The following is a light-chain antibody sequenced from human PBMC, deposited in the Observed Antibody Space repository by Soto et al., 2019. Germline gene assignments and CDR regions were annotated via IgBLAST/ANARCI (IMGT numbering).Light chain of an antibody. J-gene: IGKJ1*01. V-gene: IGKV3-11*01. CDR1: QSVSSY. Sequence: EIVLTQSPGTLSLSPGERATLSCRASQSVSSYLAWYQQKPGQAPRLLIYDASNRATGIPARFSGSGSGTDFTLTISRLEPEDFAVYYCQQRSNPWTFGQGTKVDIK. CDR3: QQRSNPWT. CDR2: DAS.